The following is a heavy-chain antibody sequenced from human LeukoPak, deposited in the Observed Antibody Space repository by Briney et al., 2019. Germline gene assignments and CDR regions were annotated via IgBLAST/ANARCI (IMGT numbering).Heavy chain of an antibody. Sequence: ASVKVSCKASGYTFTSYYMHWVRQAPGQGLEWMGLINPSGGSTSYAQKFQGRVTMTRDTSTSTVYMELSSLRSEDTAVYYCARDFYYYGSGSYLYGMDVWGQGTMVTVSS. V-gene: IGHV1-46*01. CDR3: ARDFYYYGSGSYLYGMDV. D-gene: IGHD3-10*01. CDR1: GYTFTSYY. CDR2: INPSGGST. J-gene: IGHJ6*02.